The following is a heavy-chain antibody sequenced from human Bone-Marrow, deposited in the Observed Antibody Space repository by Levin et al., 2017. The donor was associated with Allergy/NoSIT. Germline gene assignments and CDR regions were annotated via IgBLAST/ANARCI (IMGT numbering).Heavy chain of an antibody. CDR3: ARDHCTSTNCYEYHYHGMDV. V-gene: IGHV1-2*02. CDR1: GYTFTGYY. Sequence: PGESLKISCKASGYTFTGYYMHWVRQAPGQGLEWMGWINPNSGATEYAQKFQGRVTMTRDTSVNTAYMELSRLRSDDTAVYYCARDHCTSTNCYEYHYHGMDVWGQGTTVTVPS. J-gene: IGHJ6*02. CDR2: INPNSGAT. D-gene: IGHD2-2*01.